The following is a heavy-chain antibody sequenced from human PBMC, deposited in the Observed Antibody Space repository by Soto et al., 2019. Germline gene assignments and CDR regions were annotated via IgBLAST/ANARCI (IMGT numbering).Heavy chain of an antibody. CDR1: GFTFSNYW. D-gene: IGHD6-13*01. V-gene: IGHV3-7*04. J-gene: IGHJ5*02. CDR3: AGGPSAAADWFDP. Sequence: GGSLRLSCVISGFTFSNYWMTWVRQAPGKGLEWVANIKPDGTEKYYVDSVKGRFTISRDNAKNSLFLQMNSLRAEDTAVYYCAGGPSAAADWFDPWGQGTLVTVSS. CDR2: IKPDGTEK.